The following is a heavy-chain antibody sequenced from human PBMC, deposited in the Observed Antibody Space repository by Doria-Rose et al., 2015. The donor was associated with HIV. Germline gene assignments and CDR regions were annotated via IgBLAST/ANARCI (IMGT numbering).Heavy chain of an antibody. D-gene: IGHD6-13*01. CDR2: TFSDDER. J-gene: IGHJ4*02. Sequence: QITLKESGPVLVKPTETLTLTCTVSGVSLSSPGMGVSWIRQPPGKALEWLANTFSDDERSYITSLKSRLTISRGTSKSQVVLTMTDMDPVDTATYYCARIESSRWYHKYYFDFWGQGALVIVSA. V-gene: IGHV2-26*01. CDR1: GVSLSSPGMG. CDR3: ARIESSRWYHKYYFDF.